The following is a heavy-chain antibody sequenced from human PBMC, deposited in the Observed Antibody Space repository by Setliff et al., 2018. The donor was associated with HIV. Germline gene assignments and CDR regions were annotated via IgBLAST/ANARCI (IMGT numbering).Heavy chain of an antibody. D-gene: IGHD6-13*01. Sequence: GSLRLSCAASGIAFSSYGMHWVRQAPGKGLEWVAFIRYDGSNKYYADSVKGRFTISRDNSKHTLNLQMNSLRAEDTAVYYCASDSSAWSWAEFFQHWGQGTLVTVSS. CDR3: ASDSSAWSWAEFFQH. CDR2: IRYDGSNK. V-gene: IGHV3-30*02. CDR1: GIAFSSYG. J-gene: IGHJ1*01.